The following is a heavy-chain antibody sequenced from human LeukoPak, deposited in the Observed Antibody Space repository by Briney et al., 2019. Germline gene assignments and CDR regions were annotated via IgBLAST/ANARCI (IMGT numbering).Heavy chain of an antibody. D-gene: IGHD6-19*01. CDR2: ISAYNGNT. V-gene: IGHV1-18*01. CDR1: GYTFTSYC. J-gene: IGHJ4*02. CDR3: ARDSIAVAGPTPFDY. Sequence: ASVKVSCKASGYTFTSYCISWVRQAPGQGLEWMGWISAYNGNTNYAQKLQGRVTMTTDTSTSTAYMELRSLRSDDTAVYYCARDSIAVAGPTPFDYWGQGTLVTVSS.